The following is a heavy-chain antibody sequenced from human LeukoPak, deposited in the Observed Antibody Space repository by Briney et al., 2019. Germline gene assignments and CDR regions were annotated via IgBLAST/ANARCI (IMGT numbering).Heavy chain of an antibody. CDR2: INTNTGNP. D-gene: IGHD4-11*01. J-gene: IGHJ4*02. CDR3: AREVRAFDY. V-gene: IGHV7-4-1*02. Sequence: GASVKVSCKASGYTFTAYAMIWVRHAPGQGLEWMGWINTNTGNPTYAQARTGRFVFSLDTSVSTAYLQISTLKAEDTAVYYCAREVRAFDYWGQGPLVTVSS. CDR1: GYTFTAYA.